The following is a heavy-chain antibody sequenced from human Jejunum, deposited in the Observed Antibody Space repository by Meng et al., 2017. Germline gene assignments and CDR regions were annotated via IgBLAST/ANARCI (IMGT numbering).Heavy chain of an antibody. V-gene: IGHV3-23*01. Sequence: GGSLRLSCAASGFTFNNYAMSWVRQAPGKGLEWVSAIGLDRITHHSDSVKGRFTISRDHSGSPLYLQMDSLRAEDTAVYYCARYHYDRSNFYGLDVWGQGTTVTGAS. D-gene: IGHD3-22*01. CDR2: IGLDRIT. J-gene: IGHJ6*01. CDR3: ARYHYDRSNFYGLDV. CDR1: GFTFNNYA.